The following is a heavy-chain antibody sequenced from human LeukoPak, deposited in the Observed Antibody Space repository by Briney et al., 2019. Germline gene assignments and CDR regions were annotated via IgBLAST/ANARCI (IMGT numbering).Heavy chain of an antibody. V-gene: IGHV3-30*18. D-gene: IGHD2-2*01. CDR2: ISYDGSNK. CDR3: AKPLYKIVVVPAGFDY. Sequence: PGGSLRFSCAASGFTFSSYYMHWVRQAPGKGLEWVAVISYDGSNKYYADSVKGRFTISRDNSKNTLYLQMNSLRAEDTAVYYCAKPLYKIVVVPAGFDYWGQGTLVTVSS. CDR1: GFTFSSYY. J-gene: IGHJ4*02.